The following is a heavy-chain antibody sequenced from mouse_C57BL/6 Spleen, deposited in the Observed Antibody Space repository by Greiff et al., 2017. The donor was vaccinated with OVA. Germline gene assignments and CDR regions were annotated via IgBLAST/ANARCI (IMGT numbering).Heavy chain of an antibody. Sequence: VNVVESGPELVKPGASVKISCKASGYAFSSSWMNWVKQRPGKGLEWIGRIYPGDGDTNYNGKFKGKATLTADKSSSTAYMQLSSLTSEDSAVYFCARGEYYFDYWGQGTTLTVSS. CDR1: GYAFSSSW. V-gene: IGHV1-82*01. CDR2: IYPGDGDT. J-gene: IGHJ2*01. CDR3: ARGEYYFDY.